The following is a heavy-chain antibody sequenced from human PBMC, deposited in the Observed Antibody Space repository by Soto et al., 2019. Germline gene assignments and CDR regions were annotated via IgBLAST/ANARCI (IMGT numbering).Heavy chain of an antibody. CDR3: ARDSYSSSWKYYYYYYGMDV. J-gene: IGHJ6*02. D-gene: IGHD6-13*01. V-gene: IGHV1-46*03. CDR2: INPSGGST. CDR1: VNTITSYY. Sequence: GASVTVSCKASVNTITSYYMHWVRQDPGQGLEWMGIINPSGGSTSYAQKFQGRVTMTRDTSTSTVYMELSSLRSEDTAVYYCARDSYSSSWKYYYYYYGMDVWGQGTTVTVSS.